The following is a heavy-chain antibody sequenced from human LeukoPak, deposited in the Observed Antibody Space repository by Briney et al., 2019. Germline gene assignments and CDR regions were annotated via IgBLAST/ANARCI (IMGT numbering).Heavy chain of an antibody. CDR2: IYPGDSDT. J-gene: IGHJ3*02. CDR1: GYSFTSCW. Sequence: GESLKISCKGSGYSFTSCWIGWVRQMPGKGLEWMGIIYPGDSDTRYSPSFQGQVTISADKSISTAYLQWSSLKASDTAMYYCARGNWAYDSSGYSAFDIWGQGTMVTVSS. D-gene: IGHD3-22*01. V-gene: IGHV5-51*01. CDR3: ARGNWAYDSSGYSAFDI.